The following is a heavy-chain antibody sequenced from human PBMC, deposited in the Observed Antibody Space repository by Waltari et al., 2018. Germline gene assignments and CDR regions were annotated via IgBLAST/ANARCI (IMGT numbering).Heavy chain of an antibody. Sequence: EVQLVESGGGLIQPGGSLRLSCAASGFTVSSNSMTWVRQAPGKGLEWVSVIHSGGDSYHADSVKGRFTISRDNSKNTLYLQMNSLRAEDTAVYYCARLPPGDYWGQGTLVTVSS. CDR1: GFTVSSNS. CDR3: ARLPPGDY. D-gene: IGHD3-10*01. J-gene: IGHJ4*02. CDR2: IHSGGDS. V-gene: IGHV3-53*01.